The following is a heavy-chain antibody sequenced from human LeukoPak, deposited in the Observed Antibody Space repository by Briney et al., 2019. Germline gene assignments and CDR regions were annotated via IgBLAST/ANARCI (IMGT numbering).Heavy chain of an antibody. CDR1: GYTFTSYY. Sequence: ASVKVSCKASGYTFTSYYIHWMRQAPGQGLEWMGIINPGSGTTTYAQKFQGRVTMTRDTSTSTVYMELSSLRSEDTAVYYCARERTHITMIVVVANYYYGMDVWGQGTTVTVSS. CDR2: INPGSGTT. D-gene: IGHD3-22*01. CDR3: ARERTHITMIVVVANYYYGMDV. V-gene: IGHV1-46*01. J-gene: IGHJ6*02.